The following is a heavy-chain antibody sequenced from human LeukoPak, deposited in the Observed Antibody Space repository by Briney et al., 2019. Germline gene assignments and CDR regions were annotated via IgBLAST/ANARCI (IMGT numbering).Heavy chain of an antibody. CDR3: ARGGYDLNWFDP. Sequence: SETLSLTCTVSGGSISSYYWSWIRQPAGKGLEWIGRIYTSGSTNYNPSLKSRVTISVDTSKNQFSLELSSVTAADTAVYYCARGGYDLNWFDPWGQGTLVTVSS. V-gene: IGHV4-4*07. J-gene: IGHJ5*02. D-gene: IGHD5-12*01. CDR1: GGSISSYY. CDR2: IYTSGST.